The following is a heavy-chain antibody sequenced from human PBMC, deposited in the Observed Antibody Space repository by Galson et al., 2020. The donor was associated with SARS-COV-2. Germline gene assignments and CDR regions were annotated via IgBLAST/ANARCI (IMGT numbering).Heavy chain of an antibody. J-gene: IGHJ3*02. Sequence: ESLKLSCASAGFTFDTYAMHWVRRAPGKGLEWVSLISWDGGSTYYADSVKGRFTISRDNSKDFLYLQMNGLRAEDTALYYCAKAPSGTYDAFDIWGQGTMGTV. CDR3: AKAPSGTYDAFDI. CDR1: GFTFDTYA. D-gene: IGHD1-26*01. CDR2: ISWDGGST. V-gene: IGHV3-43D*04.